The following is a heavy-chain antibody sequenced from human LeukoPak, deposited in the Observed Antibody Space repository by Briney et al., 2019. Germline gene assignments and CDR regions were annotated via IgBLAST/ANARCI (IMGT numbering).Heavy chain of an antibody. D-gene: IGHD3-22*01. CDR1: GFAFRNNA. CDR3: ASSYGSSAYYPFDY. J-gene: IGHJ4*02. V-gene: IGHV3-23*01. CDR2: ISDSGGST. Sequence: GGSLRLSCVASGFAFRNNAMSWVRQAPGKGLEWVSLISDSGGSTNYTDSVKGRFTISRDNSKNTLYLQMNTLRAEDTAIYYCASSYGSSAYYPFDYWGQGTLVTVFS.